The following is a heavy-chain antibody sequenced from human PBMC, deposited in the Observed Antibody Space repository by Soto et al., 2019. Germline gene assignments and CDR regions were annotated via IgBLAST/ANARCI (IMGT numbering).Heavy chain of an antibody. J-gene: IGHJ4*02. Sequence: GGSLRVSCAASGFTFSDYPMNWVRQAPGKGLEWVSSIRTISSAIYFADSVRGRFTISRDNARNSLYLQMTSLRDEDTAVYYCARETPSFDSWGQGTLVTVSS. CDR2: IRTISSAI. V-gene: IGHV3-48*02. CDR1: GFTFSDYP. D-gene: IGHD2-15*01. CDR3: ARETPSFDS.